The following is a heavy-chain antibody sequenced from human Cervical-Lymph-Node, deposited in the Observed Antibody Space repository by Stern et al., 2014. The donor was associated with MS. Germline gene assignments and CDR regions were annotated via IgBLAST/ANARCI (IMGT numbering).Heavy chain of an antibody. Sequence: QVQLVESGAEVKKPGSSVKVSCKASGGTFSSYAISWVRQAPGQRLEWMGGIIPLFGTAHYAQKFQGSVTITADESTSTAYMELSSLRSEDTAVYYCARGELKEGLVRGMDVWGQGTTVTVSS. V-gene: IGHV1-69*01. J-gene: IGHJ6*02. CDR2: IIPLFGTA. CDR3: ARGELKEGLVRGMDV. D-gene: IGHD1-26*01. CDR1: GGTFSSYA.